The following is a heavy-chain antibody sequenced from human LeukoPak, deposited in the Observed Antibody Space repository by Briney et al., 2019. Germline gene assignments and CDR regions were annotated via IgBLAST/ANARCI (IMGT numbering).Heavy chain of an antibody. CDR2: ISAYNGNT. D-gene: IGHD3-22*01. J-gene: IGHJ4*02. Sequence: ASVKVSCKASGGTFSSYGISWVRQAPGQGLEWMGWISAYNGNTNYAQKLQGRVTMTTDTSTSTAYMELRSLRSDDTAVYYCARDQSDGYYDSSGLDYWGQGTLVTVSS. CDR1: GGTFSSYG. V-gene: IGHV1-18*01. CDR3: ARDQSDGYYDSSGLDY.